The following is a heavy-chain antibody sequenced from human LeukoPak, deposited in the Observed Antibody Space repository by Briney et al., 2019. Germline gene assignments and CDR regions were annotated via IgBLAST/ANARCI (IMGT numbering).Heavy chain of an antibody. CDR1: GFTFSSYT. V-gene: IGHV3-48*01. J-gene: IGHJ4*02. CDR3: AREGRGGFDS. CDR2: IGTSSTTI. Sequence: GGSLRLSCAASGFTFSSYTMNWVRQPPGKGLEWVSNIGTSSTTIYYADSVKGRFTISRDNAKNSLYLQMNSLRADDTAVYYCAREGRGGFDSWGQGTLVTVSS. D-gene: IGHD3-10*01.